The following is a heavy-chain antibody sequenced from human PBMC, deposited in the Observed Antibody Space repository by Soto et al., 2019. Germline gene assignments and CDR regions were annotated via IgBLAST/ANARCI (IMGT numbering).Heavy chain of an antibody. CDR1: GGSFSGYY. CDR2: INHSGST. J-gene: IGHJ6*03. CDR3: ARGSVDYDYIWGSYRSLYYYYYMDV. Sequence: SETLSLTCAVYGGSFSGYYWSWIRQPPGKGLEWFGEINHSGSTNYNPSLKSRVTISVDTSKNQFSLKLSSVTAADTAVYYCARGSVDYDYIWGSYRSLYYYYYMDVWGKGTTVT. D-gene: IGHD3-16*02. V-gene: IGHV4-34*01.